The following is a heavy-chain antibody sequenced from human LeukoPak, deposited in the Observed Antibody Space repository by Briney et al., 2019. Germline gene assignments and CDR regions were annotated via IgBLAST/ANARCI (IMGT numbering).Heavy chain of an antibody. CDR1: TFTFSSYA. V-gene: IGHV3-23*01. D-gene: IGHD6-6*01. CDR3: AKDYEAARPYYFDY. CDR2: ISESGGYT. J-gene: IGHJ4*02. Sequence: GGSLRLSCAASTFTFSSYAMSWVRQAPGKGLEWVSVISESGGYTDYADSVKGRFTISRDNSKNTLYLQMNSLRAEDTAVYYCAKDYEAARPYYFDYWGQGTLVTVSS.